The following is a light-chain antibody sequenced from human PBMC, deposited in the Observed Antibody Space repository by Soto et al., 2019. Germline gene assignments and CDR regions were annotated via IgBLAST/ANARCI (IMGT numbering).Light chain of an antibody. CDR1: SGSVSTSYY. Sequence: QTVVTQEPSFSVSPGGTVTLTCGLSSGSVSTSYYPSWYQQTPVQAPRTLIHSTNTRSSGVPDRFSGSILGNKAALTITGDQADDEYDYYCVLYMGSGILVFGVGTKLTVL. CDR3: VLYMGSGILV. V-gene: IGLV8-61*01. J-gene: IGLJ3*02. CDR2: STN.